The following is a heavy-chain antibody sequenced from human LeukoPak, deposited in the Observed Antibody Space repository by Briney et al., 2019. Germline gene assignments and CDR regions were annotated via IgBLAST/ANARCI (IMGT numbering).Heavy chain of an antibody. J-gene: IGHJ5*02. CDR2: ISAYNGNT. CDR1: GYIFTTYG. CDR3: ARDRRDYYGSGSYIRNWFDP. D-gene: IGHD3-10*01. Sequence: ASVKVSCKTSGYIFTTYGISWVRQAPGQGLEWMGWISAYNGNTNYAQKLQGRVTMTTDTSTSTAYMELRSLRSDDTAVYYCARDRRDYYGSGSYIRNWFDPWGQGTLVTVSS. V-gene: IGHV1-18*01.